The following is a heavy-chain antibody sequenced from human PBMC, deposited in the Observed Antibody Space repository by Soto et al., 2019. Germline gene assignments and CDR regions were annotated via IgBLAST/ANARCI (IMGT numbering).Heavy chain of an antibody. CDR3: ATFRRYSSGWYLGDFQH. D-gene: IGHD6-19*01. V-gene: IGHV4-31*03. J-gene: IGHJ1*01. CDR2: IYYSGST. CDR1: GGSISSGGYY. Sequence: KPSETLSLTCTVSGGSISSGGYYWSWIRQHPGKGLEWIGYIYYSGSTYYNPSRKSRVTISVATSKNPFTLKLGTVTAADTAVCDCATFRRYSSGWYLGDFQHWGQGTLVTVSS.